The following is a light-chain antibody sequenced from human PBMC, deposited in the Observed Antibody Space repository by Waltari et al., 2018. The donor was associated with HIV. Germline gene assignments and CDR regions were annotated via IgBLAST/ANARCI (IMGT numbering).Light chain of an antibody. J-gene: IGKJ2*01. CDR1: QSVNSH. Sequence: EVVMTQSPATLSVSPGERATLSCRASQSVNSHLAWYQHKVGQAPRLPSYGASTSATGVPAMFSGSGSGTEVTLTISSLQSEDVAVYYCQQYNHWPRYTFGQGTKLEI. V-gene: IGKV3-15*01. CDR3: QQYNHWPRYT. CDR2: GAS.